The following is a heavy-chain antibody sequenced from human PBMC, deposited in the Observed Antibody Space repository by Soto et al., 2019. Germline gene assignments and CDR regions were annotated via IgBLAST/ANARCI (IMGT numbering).Heavy chain of an antibody. CDR1: GGSISSYY. D-gene: IGHD2-8*01. CDR2: TYYSGST. Sequence: PSETLSLTCTVSGGSISSYYWSWIRQPPGKGLERIGYTYYSGSTNYNPSLKSRVTISVDTSKNQFSLKLSSVTAADTAVYYCASQDIVLMVYADWGQGTLVTVSS. V-gene: IGHV4-59*01. J-gene: IGHJ1*01. CDR3: ASQDIVLMVYAD.